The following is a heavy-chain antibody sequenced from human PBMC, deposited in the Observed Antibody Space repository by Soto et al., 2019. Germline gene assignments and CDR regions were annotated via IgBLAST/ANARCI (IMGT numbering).Heavy chain of an antibody. CDR3: ARDLGYYESDGYFDY. CDR2: ISSSGSII. J-gene: IGHJ4*02. D-gene: IGHD3-22*01. V-gene: IGHV3-11*01. Sequence: PGGSLRLSCAASGFTFSDNYMSWICQAPGKGLEWVSYISSSGSIIYYADSVKGRFTISRDNAKNSLYLQMSSLRAEDTAVYYCARDLGYYESDGYFDYWGQGALVTVSS. CDR1: GFTFSDNY.